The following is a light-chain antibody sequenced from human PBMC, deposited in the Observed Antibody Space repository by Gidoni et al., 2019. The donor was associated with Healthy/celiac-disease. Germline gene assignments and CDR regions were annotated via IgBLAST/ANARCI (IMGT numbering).Light chain of an antibody. CDR2: AAS. CDR3: QQSYSTPPWT. V-gene: IGKV1-39*01. J-gene: IGKJ1*01. Sequence: DIQMTQSPSSLSASVGDRVPITCRASQSISSYLNWYQQKPGKAPKLLIYAASSLQSGVPSRFSGSGSGTDFTLTISSLQPEDFATYYCQQSYSTPPWTFXQXTKVEIK. CDR1: QSISSY.